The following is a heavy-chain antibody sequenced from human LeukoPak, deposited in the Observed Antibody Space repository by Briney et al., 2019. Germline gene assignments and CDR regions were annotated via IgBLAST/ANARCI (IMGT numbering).Heavy chain of an antibody. CDR2: INPNSGVT. CDR1: GYSFTAYY. V-gene: IGHV1-2*02. CDR3: ARDDSSSWSPATY. D-gene: IGHD6-13*01. J-gene: IGHJ4*02. Sequence: ASVTVSCTASGYSFTAYYMHWVRQAPGQGLEWMGWINPNSGVTNYAQKFQGRVTMTRDTSINTAYMELSRLRSDDTAMYYCARDDSSSWSPATYWGQGTLVTVSS.